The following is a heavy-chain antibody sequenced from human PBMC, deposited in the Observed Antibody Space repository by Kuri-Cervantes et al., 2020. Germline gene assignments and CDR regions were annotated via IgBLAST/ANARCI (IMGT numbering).Heavy chain of an antibody. V-gene: IGHV1-18*01. J-gene: IGHJ5*02. Sequence: ASVKVSCKASGYTFSSYGINWVRQAPGQGLEWMGWISAYNGNTNYAQKLQGRVTMTTDTSTSTAYMELSSLRSEDTAVYYCAREAFWAVSSSWYWFDPWGQGTLVTVYS. D-gene: IGHD6-13*01. CDR2: ISAYNGNT. CDR1: GYTFSSYG. CDR3: AREAFWAVSSSWYWFDP.